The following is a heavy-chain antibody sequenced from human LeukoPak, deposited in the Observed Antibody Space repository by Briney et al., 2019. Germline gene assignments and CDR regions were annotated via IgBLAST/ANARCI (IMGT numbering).Heavy chain of an antibody. V-gene: IGHV3-53*01. J-gene: IGHJ4*02. CDR2: IYTGVSGGGSI. D-gene: IGHD6-13*01. Sequence: GRSLRLACAAAAVTVTTNYMSWVSQAPRNWLEWGSVIYTGVSGGGSINYADSVKGRFTISSDNSKNTLFLQMNSLRADDTAVYYCARIAAAGPIDYWGQGTLVTVSS. CDR1: AVTVTTNY. CDR3: ARIAAAGPIDY.